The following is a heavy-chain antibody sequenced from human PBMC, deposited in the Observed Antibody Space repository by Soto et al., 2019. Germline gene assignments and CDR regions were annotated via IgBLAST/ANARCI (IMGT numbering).Heavy chain of an antibody. J-gene: IGHJ4*02. V-gene: IGHV4-4*02. CDR1: GGSISSSNW. D-gene: IGHD3-22*01. Sequence: QVQLQESGPGLVKPSGTLSLTCAVSGGSISSSNWWSWVRQPPGKGLEWIGEIYHSGSTNYNPSLKSRVTIAVDKSKNQFSLKLSSVTAADTAVYYCASRLYLFYYDSSGRFDYWGQGTLVTVSS. CDR3: ASRLYLFYYDSSGRFDY. CDR2: IYHSGST.